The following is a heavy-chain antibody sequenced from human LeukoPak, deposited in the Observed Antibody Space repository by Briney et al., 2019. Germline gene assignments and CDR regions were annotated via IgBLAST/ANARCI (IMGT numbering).Heavy chain of an antibody. CDR3: ARDSSGYFAFEY. D-gene: IGHD3-22*01. CDR1: GDSISSSGFY. CDR2: IFYRGST. V-gene: IGHV4-31*03. J-gene: IGHJ4*02. Sequence: PSETLSLTCTVSGDSISSSGFYWNWIRQHPGKGLEWIGYIFYRGSTYYNPSLKSRVAMSVDTSKNQFSLKLSSVTAADMAVYYCARDSSGYFAFEYWGQGILVTVSS.